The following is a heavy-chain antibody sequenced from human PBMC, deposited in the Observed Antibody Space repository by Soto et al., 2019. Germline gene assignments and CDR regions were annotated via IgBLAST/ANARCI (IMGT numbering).Heavy chain of an antibody. J-gene: IGHJ5*02. V-gene: IGHV6-1*01. CDR1: GYSVSSKSAA. CDR3: TRPLSGCSDP. CDR2: TYYRPKWST. Sequence: PSQTLSLTCAISGYSVSSKSAASNWISQSPSRGLEWLGRTYYRPKWSTDYAVSLKSRITINPDTSNNQFSLQLNSVTPDDTAVSFCTRPLSGCSDPRGQTTPVTVSS. D-gene: IGHD3-3*01.